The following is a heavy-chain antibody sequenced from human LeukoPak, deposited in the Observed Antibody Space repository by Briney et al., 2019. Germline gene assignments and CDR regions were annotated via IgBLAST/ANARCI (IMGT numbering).Heavy chain of an antibody. V-gene: IGHV3-11*01. Sequence: GGSLRLSCAASGFSFNESYMTWNRQAPGKGLEWVAYTSGRGFSMYYADSVKGRFTISRDNARNSLYLNMSSLRADDTAVYYCARGKRRFDYWGQGTLVTVSS. CDR3: ARGKRRFDY. CDR1: GFSFNESY. CDR2: TSGRGFSM. J-gene: IGHJ4*02.